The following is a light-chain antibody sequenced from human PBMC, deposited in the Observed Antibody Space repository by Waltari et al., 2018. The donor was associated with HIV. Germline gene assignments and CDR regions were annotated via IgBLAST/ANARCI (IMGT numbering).Light chain of an antibody. V-gene: IGKV1-39*01. CDR2: AVS. Sequence: DIQMTQSPSFLSASVGDRLIITCRASQYISSHLNWYQQKPGKAPNLLIYAVSYLQSGVPSRFIGSGSGTNFSLTISSLQPEDFATYYCQQTYTMYTFAQGTELAIK. CDR1: QYISSH. CDR3: QQTYTMYT. J-gene: IGKJ2*01.